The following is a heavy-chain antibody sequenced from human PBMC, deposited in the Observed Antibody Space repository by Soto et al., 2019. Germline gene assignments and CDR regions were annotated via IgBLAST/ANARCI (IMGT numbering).Heavy chain of an antibody. D-gene: IGHD2-15*01. Sequence: QVQLQESGPGLVKPSETLTLTCTVSGGSISSYHWSWIRQTAGRRLEWIGRFYTSGSANTYYNPSLKSRVTMSVDTSKNQFSLEMTSVTAADTSVYYCVRESGGGGDCRGGSCHGMDVWGQGTTVTVSS. CDR2: FYTSGSANT. J-gene: IGHJ6*02. V-gene: IGHV4-4*07. CDR1: GGSISSYH. CDR3: VRESGGGGDCRGGSCHGMDV.